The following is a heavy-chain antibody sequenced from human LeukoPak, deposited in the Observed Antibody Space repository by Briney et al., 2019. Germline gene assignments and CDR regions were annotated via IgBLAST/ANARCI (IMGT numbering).Heavy chain of an antibody. CDR1: GFTFSNYE. V-gene: IGHV3-48*03. Sequence: GGSLRLSCAASGFTFSNYEMKWVRQAPGKGLEWVSYISGSGTTIYYSDYVKGRFTISRDNAENSVYLQMSSLTAEDTAVYYCAVVPAATGFDSWGQGTLVTVSS. CDR2: ISGSGTTI. J-gene: IGHJ4*02. CDR3: AVVPAATGFDS. D-gene: IGHD2-2*01.